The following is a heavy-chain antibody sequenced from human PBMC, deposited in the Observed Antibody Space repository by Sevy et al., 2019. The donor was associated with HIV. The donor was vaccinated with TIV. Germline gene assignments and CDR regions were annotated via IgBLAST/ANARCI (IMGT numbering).Heavy chain of an antibody. CDR1: GLNVSDYF. V-gene: IGHV3-11*01. D-gene: IGHD2-8*01. J-gene: IGHJ4*02. CDR3: ARDLATGSFFSLYFDY. Sequence: GGSLRLSCAASGLNVSDYFMSWIRQAPGKRPEWVSYISSSGTIIYYADSVKGRFSISRDNAKNSLYLQMNSLRAEDTDIYYCARDLATGSFFSLYFDYWGQGTLVTVSS. CDR2: ISSSGTII.